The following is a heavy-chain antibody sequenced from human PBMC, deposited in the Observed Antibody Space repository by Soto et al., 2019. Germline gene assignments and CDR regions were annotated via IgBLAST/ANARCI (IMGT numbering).Heavy chain of an antibody. CDR2: IRSKAYGGTT. V-gene: IGHV3-49*03. CDR1: GFTFGDYA. CDR3: TRGYIYYYGSGSYLSWFDP. Sequence: PGGSLRLSCTASGFTFGDYAMSWFRQAPGKGLEWAGFIRSKAYGGTTEYAASVKGRFTISRDDSKSIAYLQMNSLKTEDTAVYYCTRGYIYYYGSGSYLSWFDPWGQGTLVTVSS. D-gene: IGHD3-10*01. J-gene: IGHJ5*02.